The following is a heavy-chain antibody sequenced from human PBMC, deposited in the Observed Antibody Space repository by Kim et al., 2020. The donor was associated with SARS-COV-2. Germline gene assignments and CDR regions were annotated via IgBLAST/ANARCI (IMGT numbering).Heavy chain of an antibody. CDR3: ARVYDSSGYYSAGFDY. Sequence: SETLSLTCTVSGGSISSYYWSWIRQPPGKGLEWIGYIYYSGSTNYNPSLKSRVTISVDTSKNQFSLKLSSVTAADTAVYYCARVYDSSGYYSAGFDYWGQGTLVTVSS. J-gene: IGHJ4*02. CDR2: IYYSGST. V-gene: IGHV4-59*01. D-gene: IGHD3-22*01. CDR1: GGSISSYY.